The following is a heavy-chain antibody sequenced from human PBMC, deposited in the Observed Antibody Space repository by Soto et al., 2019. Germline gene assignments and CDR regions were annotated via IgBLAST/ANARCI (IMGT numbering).Heavy chain of an antibody. Sequence: GASVKVSCKASGGTFSSYAISWVRQAPGQGLEWMGGIIPIFGTANYAQKFQGRVTITADESTSTAYVELSSLRSEDTAVYYCAGARGISELPNWFDPWGQGTLVTVSS. V-gene: IGHV1-69*13. CDR1: GGTFSSYA. D-gene: IGHD1-26*01. CDR3: AGARGISELPNWFDP. CDR2: IIPIFGTA. J-gene: IGHJ5*02.